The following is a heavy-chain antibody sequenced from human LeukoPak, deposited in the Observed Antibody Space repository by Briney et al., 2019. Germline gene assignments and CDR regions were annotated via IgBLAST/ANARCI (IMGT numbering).Heavy chain of an antibody. J-gene: IGHJ5*01. CDR1: GFSVSHYY. D-gene: IGHD3-16*01. V-gene: IGHV3-66*03. CDR3: ARDPAVTQVWVEFDS. Sequence: PGGSLRLSCAGSGFSVSHYYMNWVRQAPGKGLEWVSLIRDTGETFYADSVKGRFTISRDNSKNTVYLQMNRLRVEDTAVYFCARDPAVTQVWVEFDSWGQGTLVTVSS. CDR2: IRDTGET.